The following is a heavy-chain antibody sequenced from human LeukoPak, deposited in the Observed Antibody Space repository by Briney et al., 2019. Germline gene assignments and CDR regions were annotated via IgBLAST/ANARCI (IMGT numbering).Heavy chain of an antibody. CDR3: ASLVVVPAAIRRGDY. V-gene: IGHV3-48*03. CDR2: ISGSSTTI. Sequence: PGGSLRLSCATSGFNFGSYEMNWVRQAPGKGLEWLSYISGSSTTIYYADSVKGRFTISRDNAKNSLYLQMNSLRAEDTAVYYCASLVVVPAAIRRGDYWGQGTLVTVSS. CDR1: GFNFGSYE. D-gene: IGHD2-2*02. J-gene: IGHJ4*02.